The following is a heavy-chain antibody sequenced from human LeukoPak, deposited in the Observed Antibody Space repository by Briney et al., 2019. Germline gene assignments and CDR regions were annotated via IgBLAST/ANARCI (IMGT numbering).Heavy chain of an antibody. CDR2: ISYSGST. J-gene: IGHJ4*02. CDR1: GGSISGYY. V-gene: IGHV4-59*01. CDR3: AKAAKYYFGSDTYYYFDY. Sequence: PETLSLTRTVSGGSISGYYWSWIRQPPGKGLEWIGYISYSGSTNYNPSLKSRVTMSVDTSKSQFSLSLSSVTSADTAVYYCAKAAKYYFGSDTYYYFDYWGQGILVTVSS. D-gene: IGHD3-10*01.